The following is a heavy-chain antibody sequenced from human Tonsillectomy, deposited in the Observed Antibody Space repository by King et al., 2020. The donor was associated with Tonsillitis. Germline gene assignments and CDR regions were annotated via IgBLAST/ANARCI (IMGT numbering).Heavy chain of an antibody. V-gene: IGHV3-33*01. CDR1: GFTFSSYG. Sequence: VQLVESGGGVVQPGSSLRLSCAASGFTFSSYGMHWVRQAPGKGLEWVSVIWYDGSNKYYADSVKGRFTISRDNSKNTLYLQMNSLRAEDTAVYSCARSALVVVMNDAFDIWGQGTMVTVSS. D-gene: IGHD3-22*01. J-gene: IGHJ3*02. CDR3: ARSALVVVMNDAFDI. CDR2: IWYDGSNK.